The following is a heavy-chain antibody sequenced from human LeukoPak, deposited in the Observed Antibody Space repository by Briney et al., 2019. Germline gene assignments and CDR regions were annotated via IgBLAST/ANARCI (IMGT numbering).Heavy chain of an antibody. CDR3: ARIRGTGSVNYMDV. CDR2: INHSGST. Sequence: SETLSLTCAVCGGYFSGYYWSWIRQPPGKGLEWIGEINHSGSTNYNPSLKSRVTISVDTSKNQFSLKLSSVTAADTAVYYCARIRGTGSVNYMDVWGKGTTVTVSS. D-gene: IGHD1-1*01. V-gene: IGHV4-34*01. J-gene: IGHJ6*03. CDR1: GGYFSGYY.